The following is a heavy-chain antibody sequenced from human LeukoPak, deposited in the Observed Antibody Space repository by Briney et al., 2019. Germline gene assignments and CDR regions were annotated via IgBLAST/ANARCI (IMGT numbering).Heavy chain of an antibody. V-gene: IGHV4-34*01. CDR3: ASLPDY. CDR2: INHSGST. Sequence: SETLSLTCAVYGGSFSGYYWSWIRQPPGKGLEWIGEINHSGSTNYNPSLKSRVTISVDTSKNQFSLKLSSVTAADTAVYYCASLPDYWGQGTLVTVSS. CDR1: GGSFSGYY. J-gene: IGHJ4*02.